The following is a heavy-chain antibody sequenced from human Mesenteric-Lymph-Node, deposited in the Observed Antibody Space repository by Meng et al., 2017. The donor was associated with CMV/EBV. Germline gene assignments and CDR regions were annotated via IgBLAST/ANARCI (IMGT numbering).Heavy chain of an antibody. V-gene: IGHV1-69*05. Sequence: SVMVSCKASGYTFTGYYMHWVRQAPGQGLEWMGGIIPIFGTANYAQKFQGRVTMTTDESTSTAYMELGSLRSEDTAVYYCARVSEWLRDYSMDVWGQGTTVTVSS. D-gene: IGHD5-12*01. CDR3: ARVSEWLRDYSMDV. CDR1: GYTFTGYY. CDR2: IIPIFGTA. J-gene: IGHJ6*02.